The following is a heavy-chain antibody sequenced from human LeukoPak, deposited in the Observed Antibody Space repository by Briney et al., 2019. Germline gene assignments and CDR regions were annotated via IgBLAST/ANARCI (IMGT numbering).Heavy chain of an antibody. CDR3: ARVFRWELRFDP. CDR1: GGPFSGYY. V-gene: IGHV4-34*01. CDR2: INHSGST. D-gene: IGHD1-26*01. Sequence: PSETLSLTCAVYGGPFSGYYWSWIRQPPGKGLEWIGEINHSGSTNYNPSLKSRVTISVDTSKNQFSLKLSSVTAADTAVYYCARVFRWELRFDPWGQGTLVTVSS. J-gene: IGHJ5*02.